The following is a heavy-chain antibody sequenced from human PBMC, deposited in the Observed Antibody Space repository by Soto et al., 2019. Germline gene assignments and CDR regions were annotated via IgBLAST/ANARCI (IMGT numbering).Heavy chain of an antibody. CDR1: GFTFSSYA. V-gene: IGHV3-30-3*01. J-gene: IGHJ4*02. CDR3: ARARDIAARPGY. Sequence: QVQLVESGGGVVQPGRSLRLSCAASGFTFSSYAMHWVRQAPGKGLEWVAVISYDGSNKYYADSVKGRFTISRDNSKNTLYLQMNSLRAEDTAVYYGARARDIAARPGYWGQGTLVTVSS. CDR2: ISYDGSNK. D-gene: IGHD6-6*01.